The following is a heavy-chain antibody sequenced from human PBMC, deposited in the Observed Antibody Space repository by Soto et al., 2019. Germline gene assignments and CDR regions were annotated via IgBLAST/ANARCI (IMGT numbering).Heavy chain of an antibody. V-gene: IGHV1-18*01. CDR1: GYTFTSYG. CDR2: ISAYNGNT. Sequence: QVQLVQSGAEVKKPGASVKVSCKASGYTFTSYGISWVRQAPGQGLEWMGWISAYNGNTNYAQKLQGRVTMTTDTSTSTAYMELRSLRPDDTAVYYCARDDVQFYYYYYGMDVLGQGTTVTVSS. CDR3: ARDDVQFYYYYYGMDV. D-gene: IGHD6-19*01. J-gene: IGHJ6*02.